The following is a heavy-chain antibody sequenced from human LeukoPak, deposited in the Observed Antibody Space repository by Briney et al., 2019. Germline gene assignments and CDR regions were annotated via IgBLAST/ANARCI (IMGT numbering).Heavy chain of an antibody. V-gene: IGHV3-30*02. J-gene: IGHJ4*02. CDR1: GLAFTLSTSG. Sequence: GGSLRLSCAASGLAFTLSTSGIHWVRQAPGKGLEWVAFNQFDDSGKSYADSVKGRFTTSRDNSKNTVFLQMNSLRDEDTAIYYCAREGGTIEIGEFDYWGQGTLVTVSS. D-gene: IGHD3-16*02. CDR2: NQFDDSGK. CDR3: AREGGTIEIGEFDY.